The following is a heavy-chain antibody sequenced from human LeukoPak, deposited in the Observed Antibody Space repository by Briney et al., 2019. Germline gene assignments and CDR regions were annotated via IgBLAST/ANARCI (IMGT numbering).Heavy chain of an antibody. J-gene: IGHJ6*04. CDR2: IIPIFGTA. CDR1: GGTFSSYA. Sequence: ASVKVSCKASGGTFSSYAISWVRQAPGQGLEWVGGIIPIFGTANYAQKFQGRVTITADESTSTAYMELSSLRSEDTAVYYCARVPCMVRGVIPACWRGRARTNGMDVWGKGTTVTVSS. CDR3: ARVPCMVRGVIPACWRGRARTNGMDV. V-gene: IGHV1-69*13. D-gene: IGHD3-10*01.